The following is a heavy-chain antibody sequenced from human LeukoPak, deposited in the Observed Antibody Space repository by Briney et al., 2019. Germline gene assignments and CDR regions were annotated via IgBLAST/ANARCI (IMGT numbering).Heavy chain of an antibody. J-gene: IGHJ3*02. CDR2: IYSGGST. V-gene: IGHV3-66*01. D-gene: IGHD3-10*01. CDR3: ARDKSLSSAGSKAFDI. Sequence: GGSLRLSCAASGFTFSNYGMNWVRQAPGKGLEWVSVIYSGGSTYYADSVKGRFTISRDNSKNTLYLQMNSLRAEDTAVYYCARDKSLSSAGSKAFDIWGQGTMVTVSS. CDR1: GFTFSNYG.